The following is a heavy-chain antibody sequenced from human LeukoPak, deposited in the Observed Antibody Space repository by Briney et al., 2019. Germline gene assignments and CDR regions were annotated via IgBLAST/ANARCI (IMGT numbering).Heavy chain of an antibody. CDR1: GFTVSSNY. V-gene: IGHV3-66*01. D-gene: IGHD6-13*01. J-gene: IGHJ4*02. CDR3: ARGSRGYSSSWENDY. CDR2: IYSGGST. Sequence: PGGSLRLSCAASGFTVSSNYMSWVRQAPGKGLEWVSVIYSGGSTYYADSVKGRFTISRDNSKNTLYLQMNSLRAEDTAVYYCARGSRGYSSSWENDYWGQGTLVTVSS.